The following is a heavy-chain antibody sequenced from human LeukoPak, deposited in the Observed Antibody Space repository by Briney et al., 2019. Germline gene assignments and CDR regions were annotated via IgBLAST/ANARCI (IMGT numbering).Heavy chain of an antibody. Sequence: SGPTLVNPTPTLTLTCTFSGFSLSTSGVGVGWIRQPPGKALGWLTLIYWNDDKRYSPSLKSRLTITKDTSKNQVVLTMTNMDPVDTATYYCAHRRHDILTGYLNYFDYWGQGTLVTVSS. CDR2: IYWNDDK. V-gene: IGHV2-5*01. J-gene: IGHJ4*02. CDR1: GFSLSTSGVG. D-gene: IGHD3-9*01. CDR3: AHRRHDILTGYLNYFDY.